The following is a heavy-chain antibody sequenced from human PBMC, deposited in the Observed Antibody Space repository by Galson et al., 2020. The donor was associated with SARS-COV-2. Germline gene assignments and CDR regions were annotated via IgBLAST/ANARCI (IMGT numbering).Heavy chain of an antibody. D-gene: IGHD6-6*01. CDR1: GFTFSNYD. Sequence: GESLKISCAASGFTFSNYDMHWVRQVTGKSLEWVSGIGTAGDTYYPDSVKGRFTISREEAENSLFLQMNSLRAGDTAVYYCARGPRSVAAQGSFDYWGQGTLVTVSS. CDR2: IGTAGDT. CDR3: ARGPRSVAAQGSFDY. J-gene: IGHJ4*02. V-gene: IGHV3-13*04.